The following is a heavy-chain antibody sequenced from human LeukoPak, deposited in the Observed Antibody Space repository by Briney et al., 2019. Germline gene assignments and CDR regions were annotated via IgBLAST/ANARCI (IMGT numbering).Heavy chain of an antibody. J-gene: IGHJ4*02. CDR1: GYSFISYW. CDR3: ARGPDVAVAGASDY. CDR2: IYPGNSDT. Sequence: PGESLKISCKGSGYSFISYWIGCVRQMPGKGLEWMGIIYPGNSDTRYSPSFQGQVTISADKSISTAYLQWSGLKASDTAMYYCARGPDVAVAGASDYWGQGTLVTVSS. D-gene: IGHD6-19*01. V-gene: IGHV5-51*01.